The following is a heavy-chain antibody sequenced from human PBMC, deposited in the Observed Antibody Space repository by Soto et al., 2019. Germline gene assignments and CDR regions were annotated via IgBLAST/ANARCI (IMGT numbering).Heavy chain of an antibody. V-gene: IGHV5-51*01. CDR3: VRPDSSGYYVD. Sequence: GESLKISCKGSGYSFTSCWIGWVRRMPGKGLEWMGVINRADVGIRYSPSCQGQGTLSFDKSITTAYLQWSSLKASDAAMSYCVRPDSSGYYVDWGQATLVTVSS. CDR2: INRADVGI. CDR1: GYSFTSCW. J-gene: IGHJ4*02. D-gene: IGHD3-22*01.